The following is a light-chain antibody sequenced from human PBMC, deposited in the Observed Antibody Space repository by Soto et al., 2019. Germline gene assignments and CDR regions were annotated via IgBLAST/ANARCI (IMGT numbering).Light chain of an antibody. CDR2: GTS. J-gene: IGKJ3*01. Sequence: EIVLTQSPGTLSLSPGERATLSCRASQSVSSKYLAWYQQKPGQAPRVLSYGTSIRASGVPERFSGGGSGADFTLTITRLEPEDFEVYYCQQYGSSLFTFGPGTKVDI. CDR3: QQYGSSLFT. CDR1: QSVSSKY. V-gene: IGKV3-20*01.